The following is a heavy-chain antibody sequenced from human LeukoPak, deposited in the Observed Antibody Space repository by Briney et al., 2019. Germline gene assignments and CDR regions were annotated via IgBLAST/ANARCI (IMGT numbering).Heavy chain of an antibody. J-gene: IGHJ4*02. Sequence: GGSLRLSCAASGFTFSDYYMSWIRQAPGKGLEWVSYISSSGSTIYYAGSVKGRFTISRDNAKNSLYLQMNSLRVEDTAVYYCAREGRVSGYDFDCWGQGTLVTVSS. CDR1: GFTFSDYY. CDR2: ISSSGSTI. CDR3: AREGRVSGYDFDC. V-gene: IGHV3-11*04. D-gene: IGHD5-12*01.